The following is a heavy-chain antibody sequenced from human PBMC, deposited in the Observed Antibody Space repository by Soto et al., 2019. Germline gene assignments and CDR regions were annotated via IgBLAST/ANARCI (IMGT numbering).Heavy chain of an antibody. Sequence: GASVKVSCKASGGTFSSYAISWVRQAPGQGLEWMGGIIPIFGTANYAQKFQGRVTITADESTSTAYMELSSLRSEDTAVYYCARARGNTMVRGLIDYWGQGTLVTVSS. CDR2: IIPIFGTA. D-gene: IGHD3-10*01. J-gene: IGHJ4*02. CDR1: GGTFSSYA. CDR3: ARARGNTMVRGLIDY. V-gene: IGHV1-69*13.